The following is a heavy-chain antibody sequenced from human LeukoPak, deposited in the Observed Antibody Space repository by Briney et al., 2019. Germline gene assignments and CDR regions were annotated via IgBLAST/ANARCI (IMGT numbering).Heavy chain of an antibody. V-gene: IGHV4-39*07. Sequence: SETLSLTCTVSGGSISSSSYYWGWIRQPPGKGLEWIGSIYYSGSTNYNPSLKSRVTMSVPTSEKFSLRLSSVTAADTAVYYCARGNYYDSTTYYRAFDIWGQGTMVTVSS. CDR2: IYYSGST. J-gene: IGHJ3*02. D-gene: IGHD3-22*01. CDR3: ARGNYYDSTTYYRAFDI. CDR1: GGSISSSSYY.